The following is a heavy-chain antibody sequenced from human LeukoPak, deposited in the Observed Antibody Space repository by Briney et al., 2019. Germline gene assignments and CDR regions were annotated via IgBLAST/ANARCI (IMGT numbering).Heavy chain of an antibody. CDR2: IYYGGST. CDR1: GGSISSYY. V-gene: IGHV4-59*01. CDR3: ARARLDSSGRFDY. D-gene: IGHD3-22*01. J-gene: IGHJ4*02. Sequence: PSETLSLTCTVSGGSISSYYWSWIRQPPGKGLEWIGYIYYGGSTDYSPSLKSRVTISKDTSKTQFSLRLSSVTSADTAVYYCARARLDSSGRFDYWGQGTLVTVSS.